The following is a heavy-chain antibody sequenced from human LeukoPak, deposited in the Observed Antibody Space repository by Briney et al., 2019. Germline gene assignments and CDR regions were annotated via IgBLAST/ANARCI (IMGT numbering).Heavy chain of an antibody. CDR1: GFTFSSYA. J-gene: IGHJ4*02. V-gene: IGHV3-23*01. Sequence: GGSLRLSCAASGFTFSSYAMSWVRQAPGKGLEWVSAISGSGGSTYYADSVKGRFTISRDNSKNTLYLQMNSLRAEDTAVYYCAKVLALVSANRYSFDYWGQGTLVTVSS. CDR2: ISGSGGST. D-gene: IGHD2-15*01. CDR3: AKVLALVSANRYSFDY.